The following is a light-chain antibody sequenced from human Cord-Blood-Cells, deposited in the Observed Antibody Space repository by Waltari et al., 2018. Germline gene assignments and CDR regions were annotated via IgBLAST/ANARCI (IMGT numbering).Light chain of an antibody. V-gene: IGLV3-25*03. CDR3: QSADSSGTYVV. Sequence: SYELTQPPSVSVSPGQTARITCSGDVLPKQYAYWYQQKPGQAPVLVIYNESERPSGSPERFSGSSSGTTVALTISGVQAEDEADYYCQSADSSGTYVVFGGGTKLTVL. CDR1: VLPKQY. J-gene: IGLJ2*01. CDR2: NES.